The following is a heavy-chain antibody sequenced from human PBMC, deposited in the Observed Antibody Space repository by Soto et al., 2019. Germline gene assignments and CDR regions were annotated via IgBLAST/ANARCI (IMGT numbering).Heavy chain of an antibody. CDR2: MNPNSGNT. Sequence: QVQLVQSGAEVKKPGASVKVSCKASGYTFTSYDINWVRQATGQGLEWMGWMNPNSGNTGYAQKFQGRVTMSGNTSIGTAYMELSSLRSEDTAVYYCARSPATYDFWSGYYSYYYYYMDVWGKGTTVTVSS. CDR3: ARSPATYDFWSGYYSYYYYYMDV. D-gene: IGHD3-3*01. V-gene: IGHV1-8*01. CDR1: GYTFTSYD. J-gene: IGHJ6*03.